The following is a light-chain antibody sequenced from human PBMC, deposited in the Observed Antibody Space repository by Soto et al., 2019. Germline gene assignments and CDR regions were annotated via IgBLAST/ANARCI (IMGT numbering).Light chain of an antibody. Sequence: DFQMTQSPSTLSASVGDRVTITCRASQHISKWLAWSKLTQGRATKLLIYDTYILKSGVPSRFSGSGSGTEFPLTISSLQPDEVATYYCQRYNNYFGLGTKVDIK. J-gene: IGKJ2*01. CDR2: DTY. CDR3: QRYNNY. V-gene: IGKV1-5*01. CDR1: QHISKW.